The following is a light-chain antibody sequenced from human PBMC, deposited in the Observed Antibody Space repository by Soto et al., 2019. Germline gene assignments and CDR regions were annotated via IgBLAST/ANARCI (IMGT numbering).Light chain of an antibody. CDR2: NND. V-gene: IGLV1-40*01. Sequence: QSVLTQPPSVSGAPGQTVTISCTGSSSNIGAGYDVHWYQQLPGIAPKLIMYNNDKRPPGVPDRFSGSKSGTSASLAITGLQAEDEAEYYCQSYDSSLSGYVFGVGTKLTVL. CDR3: QSYDSSLSGYV. J-gene: IGLJ1*01. CDR1: SSNIGAGYD.